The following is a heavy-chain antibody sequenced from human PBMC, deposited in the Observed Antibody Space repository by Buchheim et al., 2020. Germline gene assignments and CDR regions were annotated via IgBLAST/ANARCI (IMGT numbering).Heavy chain of an antibody. D-gene: IGHD6-13*01. CDR3: AKAGSSWYDRSYFDY. Sequence: QVQLVESGGGVVQPGRSLRLSCAASGFTFSSYGMHWVRQAPGKGLEWVAVISYDGSNKYYADSVKGRFTISRDNSKNTLYLQMNSLRAEDTAVYYCAKAGSSWYDRSYFDYWGQGTL. V-gene: IGHV3-30*18. J-gene: IGHJ4*02. CDR1: GFTFSSYG. CDR2: ISYDGSNK.